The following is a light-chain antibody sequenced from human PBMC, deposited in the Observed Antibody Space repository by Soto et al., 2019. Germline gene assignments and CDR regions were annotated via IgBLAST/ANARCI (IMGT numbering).Light chain of an antibody. Sequence: EIVLTQSPATLSLSPGERATLSCRASQSVSSYLAWYQQKPGQAPRLLIYDASNRATGIPARFSGSGSGTDFTLTISSLDPADFAVYYCQQRSIFGGGTKVEIK. J-gene: IGKJ4*01. V-gene: IGKV3-11*01. CDR3: QQRSI. CDR2: DAS. CDR1: QSVSSY.